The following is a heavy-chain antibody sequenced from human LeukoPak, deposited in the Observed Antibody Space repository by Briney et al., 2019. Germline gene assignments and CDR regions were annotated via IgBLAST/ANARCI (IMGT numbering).Heavy chain of an antibody. D-gene: IGHD2-2*01. J-gene: IGHJ4*02. V-gene: IGHV1-69*13. CDR3: AREKSCSSTSCYGYFDY. CDR1: GGTFSSYA. Sequence: SVKVSCKASGGTFSSYAISWVRQAPGQGLEWMGGIIPIFGTANYAQKFQGRVTITADESTSTAYMELSSLRSEDTAVYYCAREKSCSSTSCYGYFDYWGQGTLVSVSS. CDR2: IIPIFGTA.